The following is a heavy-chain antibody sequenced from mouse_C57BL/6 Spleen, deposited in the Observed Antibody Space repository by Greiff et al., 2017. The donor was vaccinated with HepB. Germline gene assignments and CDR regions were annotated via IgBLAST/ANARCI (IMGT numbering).Heavy chain of an antibody. CDR3: AGNYGNYAMDY. CDR1: GFSLTSYG. Sequence: VQLQESGPGLVQPSQSLSITCTVSGFSLTSYGVHWVRQSPGKGLEWLGVIWSGGSTDYNAAFISRLSISKDNSKSQVFFKMNSLQADDTAIYYCAGNYGNYAMDYWGQGTSVTVSS. V-gene: IGHV2-2*01. J-gene: IGHJ4*01. D-gene: IGHD2-1*01. CDR2: IWSGGST.